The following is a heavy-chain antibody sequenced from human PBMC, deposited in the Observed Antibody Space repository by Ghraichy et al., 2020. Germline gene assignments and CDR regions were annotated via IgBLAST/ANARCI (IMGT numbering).Heavy chain of an antibody. J-gene: IGHJ6*02. Sequence: ASVKVSCKASGYTFTGYYMHWVRQAPGQGLEWMGWINPNSGGTNYAQKFQGWVTMTRDTSISTAYMELSRLRSDDTAVYYCAREVDDYSNYVYGRYYYYGMDVWGQGTTVTVSS. CDR2: INPNSGGT. V-gene: IGHV1-2*04. CDR1: GYTFTGYY. CDR3: AREVDDYSNYVYGRYYYYGMDV. D-gene: IGHD4-11*01.